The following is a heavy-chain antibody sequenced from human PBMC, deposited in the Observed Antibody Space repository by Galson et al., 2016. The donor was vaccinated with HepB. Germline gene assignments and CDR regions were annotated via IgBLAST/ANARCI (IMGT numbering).Heavy chain of an antibody. D-gene: IGHD2-2*01. CDR2: INPSDSYT. V-gene: IGHV5-10-1*01. Sequence: QSGAEVTKPGESLMISCQGSGSSFTSNWITWVRQMPGKGLEWMGRINPSDSYTNYSPSFQGHVSISADKSISTAYLQWSSLKASDTAIYYCARQDHSTTTWCDFDHGGQGTLDAVSS. CDR3: ARQDHSTTTWCDFDH. J-gene: IGHJ4*02. CDR1: GSSFTSNW.